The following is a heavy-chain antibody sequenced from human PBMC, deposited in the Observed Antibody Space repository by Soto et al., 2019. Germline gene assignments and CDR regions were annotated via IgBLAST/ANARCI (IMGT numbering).Heavy chain of an antibody. J-gene: IGHJ4*02. D-gene: IGHD1-26*01. CDR1: GGTFSNYA. V-gene: IGHV1-69*06. CDR2: IIPLFGTP. Sequence: QVQLVQSGAEVKKPGSSVKVSCKASGGTFSNYAINWVRQAPGQGLEWMGGIIPLFGTPNYARKFQGRVTFTAHKSTSTAYMELWSLRSDDTAVYYCARGWETVGTTTPFAYWGQGTLVTVSS. CDR3: ARGWETVGTTTPFAY.